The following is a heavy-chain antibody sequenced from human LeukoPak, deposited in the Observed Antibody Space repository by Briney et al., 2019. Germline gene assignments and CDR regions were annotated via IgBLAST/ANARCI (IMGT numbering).Heavy chain of an antibody. J-gene: IGHJ6*03. V-gene: IGHV4-34*01. CDR2: ISDSGST. CDR1: GGSFSVYY. Sequence: SETLSLTCAVYGGSFSVYYWSWIRQPPGKGLEWIGEISDSGSTNFNPSLKSRVSMSVDTSQNQFSLKLNSVTAADTAVYYCARPLGYDFWTMDVWGKGTTVTVSS. D-gene: IGHD3-3*01. CDR3: ARPLGYDFWTMDV.